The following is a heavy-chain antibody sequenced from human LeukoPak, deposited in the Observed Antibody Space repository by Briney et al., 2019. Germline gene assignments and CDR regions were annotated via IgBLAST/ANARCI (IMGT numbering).Heavy chain of an antibody. Sequence: ASVKVSCKASGYTFTSYGISWARQAPGQGLEWMGWISAYNGNTNYAQKLQGRVTMTTDTSTSTAHMELRSLRSDDTAVYYCARQGYSGHSQGAADYWGQGTLVTVSS. CDR1: GYTFTSYG. D-gene: IGHD4-23*01. V-gene: IGHV1-18*01. CDR2: ISAYNGNT. J-gene: IGHJ4*02. CDR3: ARQGYSGHSQGAADY.